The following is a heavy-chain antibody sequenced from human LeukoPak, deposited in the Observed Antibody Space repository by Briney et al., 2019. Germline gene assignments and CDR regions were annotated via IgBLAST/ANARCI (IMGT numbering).Heavy chain of an antibody. CDR3: ARGMVRLGAFDI. V-gene: IGHV1-69*05. D-gene: IGHD5-18*01. Sequence: SVKVSCKASGYTFTDCYMHWVRQAPGQGREWMGRIIPIFGTANYAQKFQGRVTITTDESTSTAYMELSSLRSEDTAVYYCARGMVRLGAFDIWGQGTMVTVSS. CDR1: GYTFTDCY. CDR2: IIPIFGTA. J-gene: IGHJ3*02.